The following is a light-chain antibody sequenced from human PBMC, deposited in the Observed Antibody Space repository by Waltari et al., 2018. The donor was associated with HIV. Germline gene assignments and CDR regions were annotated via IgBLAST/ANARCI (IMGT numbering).Light chain of an antibody. J-gene: IGKJ2*01. Sequence: DIQMTQSPSSVSASVGDRVNITCRASQDIHTWLAWYQQKPGRAPKLLIYATVNLESEVPSRFSGSGSGTDFTLTVSNLQPEDFATYYCQQSRSFPFTFGQGTKLEIK. CDR3: QQSRSFPFT. CDR2: ATV. V-gene: IGKV1D-12*01. CDR1: QDIHTW.